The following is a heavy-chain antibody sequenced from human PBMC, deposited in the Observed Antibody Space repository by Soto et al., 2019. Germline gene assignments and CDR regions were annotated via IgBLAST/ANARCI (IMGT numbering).Heavy chain of an antibody. CDR2: ISSSSSYI. CDR3: ARDVGEPPVPA. V-gene: IGHV3-21*01. CDR1: GFTFSSYS. Sequence: GSLRLSCAASGFTFSSYSVNWVRQAPGKGLEWVSSISSSSSYIYYADSVKGRFTISRDNAKNSLYLQMNSLRAEDTAVYYCARDVGEPPVPAWGQGTMVTVSS. D-gene: IGHD1-26*01. J-gene: IGHJ3*01.